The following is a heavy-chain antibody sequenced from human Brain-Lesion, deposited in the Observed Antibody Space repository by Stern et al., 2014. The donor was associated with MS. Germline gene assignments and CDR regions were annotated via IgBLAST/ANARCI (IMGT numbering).Heavy chain of an antibody. CDR2: FDPEDGET. CDR3: ATLSPGAGGNYYRHFDY. CDR1: GYTLTELS. J-gene: IGHJ4*02. V-gene: IGHV1-24*01. Sequence: VHLVESEAEVKKSGASVKVSCKVSGYTLTELSMHWVRQAPRKGLEWMGGFDPEDGETIYAQKFQGRVTMTEDTSTDTAYMELSSLRSEDTAVYYCATLSPGAGGNYYRHFDYWGQGTLVTVSS. D-gene: IGHD1-26*01.